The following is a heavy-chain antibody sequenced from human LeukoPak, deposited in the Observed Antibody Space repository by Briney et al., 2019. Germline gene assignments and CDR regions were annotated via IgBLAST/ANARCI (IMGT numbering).Heavy chain of an antibody. CDR2: ISSSSSYI. CDR1: GFTFSSYS. CDR3: ATLDYGDYRGMDV. V-gene: IGHV3-21*01. D-gene: IGHD4-17*01. Sequence: PGGSLRLSCAASGFTFSSYSMNWVRQAPGKGLEWVSSISSSSSYIYYADSVKGRFTISRDNAKNSLYLQMNSLRAEDTALYYCATLDYGDYRGMDVWGQGTTVTVSS. J-gene: IGHJ6*02.